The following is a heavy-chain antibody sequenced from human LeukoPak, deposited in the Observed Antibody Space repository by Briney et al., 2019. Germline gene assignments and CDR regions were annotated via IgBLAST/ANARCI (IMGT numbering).Heavy chain of an antibody. CDR2: INAGNGNT. CDR1: GYTFTSYA. D-gene: IGHD3-22*01. Sequence: ASVKVSCKASGYTFTSYAMHWVRQAPGQRLEWMGWINAGNGNTKYSQKFQGRVTITRDTSASTAYMELSSLRSEDTAVYYCARDRGYYYYDSSAPRGFDYWGREPWSPSPQ. V-gene: IGHV1-3*01. J-gene: IGHJ4*02. CDR3: ARDRGYYYYDSSAPRGFDY.